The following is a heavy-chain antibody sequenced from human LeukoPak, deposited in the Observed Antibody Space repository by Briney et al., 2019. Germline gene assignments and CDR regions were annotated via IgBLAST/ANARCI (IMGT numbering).Heavy chain of an antibody. D-gene: IGHD2-2*01. CDR3: ARAGVVPAASDAFDI. Sequence: APVKVSCKASGYTFTSYYMHWVRQAPGQGLEWMGIINPSGGSTSYAQKFQGRVTMTRDTSTSTVYMELSSLRSEDTAVYYCARAGVVPAASDAFDIWGQGTMVTVSS. CDR1: GYTFTSYY. J-gene: IGHJ3*02. CDR2: INPSGGST. V-gene: IGHV1-46*01.